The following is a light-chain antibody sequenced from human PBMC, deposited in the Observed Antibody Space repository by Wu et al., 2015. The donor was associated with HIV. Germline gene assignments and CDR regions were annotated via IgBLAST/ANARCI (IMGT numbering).Light chain of an antibody. CDR2: AAS. CDR1: QDISNY. V-gene: IGKV1-9*01. Sequence: DIQLTQSPSFLSASVGDRVTLTCRASQDISNYLAWYQQKPGKAPYLLIYAASTLQSGVPSRFSGRGSGTEFTLTISSLQPDDFATYFCQQPNTYPLTFGGGTKVEIK. J-gene: IGKJ4*01. CDR3: QQPNTYPLT.